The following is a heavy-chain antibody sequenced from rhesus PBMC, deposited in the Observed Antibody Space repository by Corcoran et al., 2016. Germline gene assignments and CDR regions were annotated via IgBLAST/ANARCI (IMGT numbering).Heavy chain of an antibody. V-gene: IGHV4S7*01. Sequence: QVQLQESGPGLLKPSDTLSLTCAVSGGSISGGYGWGWIRQPPGKGLEWIGRIYSSNGNTYSNPSLKSRVTISTDTSKNQFSLKLSSVTAADTAVYYCARDGPYSSGCYGLDYWGQGVLVTVSS. CDR2: IYSSNGNT. CDR3: ARDGPYSSGCYGLDY. D-gene: IGHD6-31*01. J-gene: IGHJ4*01. CDR1: GGSISGGYG.